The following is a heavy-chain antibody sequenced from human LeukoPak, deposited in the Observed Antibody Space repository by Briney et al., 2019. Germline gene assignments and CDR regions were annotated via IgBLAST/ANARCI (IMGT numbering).Heavy chain of an antibody. CDR1: GFTFSSYS. D-gene: IGHD4-17*01. V-gene: IGHV3-21*01. Sequence: GGSLRLSCAASGFTFSSYSMNWVRPAPGKGLEWVSSISSSSIYIYYAASVKGRFTISRDNAKNSLYLQMNRLRAEDTAVYYCARVGAKDTADYWGQGTLVTVSS. J-gene: IGHJ4*02. CDR3: ARVGAKDTADY. CDR2: ISSSSIYI.